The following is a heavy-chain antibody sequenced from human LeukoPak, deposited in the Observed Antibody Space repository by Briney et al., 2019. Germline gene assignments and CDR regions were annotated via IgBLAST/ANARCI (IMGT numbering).Heavy chain of an antibody. D-gene: IGHD6-19*01. J-gene: IGHJ4*02. CDR1: GFTFDDYA. CDR2: ISGSGDST. CDR3: ARRSGIAVAGAFDY. V-gene: IGHV3-23*01. Sequence: GRSLRLSCAVSGFTFDDYAMHSVRQVPGKGLEWVSGISGSGDSTYYADSVKGRFTISRDNSKNTLYLQMNRLRAEDTDVYYCARRSGIAVAGAFDYWGQGTLVTVSS.